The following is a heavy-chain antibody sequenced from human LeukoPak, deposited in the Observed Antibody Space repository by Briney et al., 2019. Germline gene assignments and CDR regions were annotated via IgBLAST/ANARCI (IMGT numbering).Heavy chain of an antibody. D-gene: IGHD5-18*01. CDR2: IKQDGSEK. V-gene: IGHV3-7*01. J-gene: IGHJ3*02. Sequence: GGSLRLSCAASGFTFSSYWTSWVRQAPGKGLEWVANIKQDGSEKYYVDSVKGRFTISRDNAKNSLYLQMNSLRAEDTAVYYCARVYSYGFGEHAFDIWGQGTMVTVSS. CDR1: GFTFSSYW. CDR3: ARVYSYGFGEHAFDI.